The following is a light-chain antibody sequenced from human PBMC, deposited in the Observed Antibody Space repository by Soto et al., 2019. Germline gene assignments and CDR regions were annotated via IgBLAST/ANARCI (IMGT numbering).Light chain of an antibody. Sequence: EIVLTRSRGTLSVSPWERSTVSCMSSQNFDSNYLAWYQQKPGQAPRIIIFGASGRATGIPDRFSGSGSGTDFTLTISRLEPEDFAVYYCQQYGSLSWTFGQGTKVDNK. CDR3: QQYGSLSWT. V-gene: IGKV3-20*01. J-gene: IGKJ1*01. CDR2: GAS. CDR1: QNFDSNY.